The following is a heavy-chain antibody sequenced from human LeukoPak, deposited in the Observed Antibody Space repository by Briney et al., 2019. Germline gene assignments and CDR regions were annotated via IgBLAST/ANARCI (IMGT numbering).Heavy chain of an antibody. CDR2: VFTSGST. J-gene: IGHJ4*02. CDR3: ARLTYPAMDN. Sequence: PSETLSLTCTVSGGSLSSGSYYWGWIRQPAGKGLEWIGRVFTSGSTNYNPSLKSRVTISVHTPRNQFSLKLSSVTAADTALYYCARLTYPAMDNWGQGTLVTVSS. V-gene: IGHV4-61*02. D-gene: IGHD5-18*01. CDR1: GGSLSSGSYY.